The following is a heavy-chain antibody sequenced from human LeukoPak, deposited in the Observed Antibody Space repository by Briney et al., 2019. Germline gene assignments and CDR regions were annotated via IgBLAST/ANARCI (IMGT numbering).Heavy chain of an antibody. J-gene: IGHJ6*02. CDR2: IIPIFGTA. Sequence: GSSVKGSCKASGGTFSSYAISWVRQAPGQGLEWMGGIIPIFGTANYAQKFQGRVTITAYESTSTAYMELSSLRSEDTAVYYCASPKSVYSSSWQNPSYGMDVWGQGTTVTVSS. V-gene: IGHV1-69*01. D-gene: IGHD6-13*01. CDR1: GGTFSSYA. CDR3: ASPKSVYSSSWQNPSYGMDV.